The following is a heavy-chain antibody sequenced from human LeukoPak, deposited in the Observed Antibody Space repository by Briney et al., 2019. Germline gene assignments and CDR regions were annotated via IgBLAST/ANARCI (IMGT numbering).Heavy chain of an antibody. Sequence: GGSLRLSCAASGFTFSSYGMSWVRQAPGKGLEWVSGINWNGGSTGYADSVKGRFTISRDNAKNSLYLQMNSLRAEDTALYYCAKDGVADGSGDNYYYYYYMDVWGKGTTVTISS. CDR1: GFTFSSYG. CDR3: AKDGVADGSGDNYYYYYYMDV. V-gene: IGHV3-20*04. D-gene: IGHD3-10*01. CDR2: INWNGGST. J-gene: IGHJ6*03.